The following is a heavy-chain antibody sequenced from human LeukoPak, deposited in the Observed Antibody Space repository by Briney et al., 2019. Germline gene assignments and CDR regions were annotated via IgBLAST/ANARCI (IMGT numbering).Heavy chain of an antibody. J-gene: IGHJ6*02. V-gene: IGHV4-38-2*02. D-gene: IGHD3-9*01. CDR3: ARVDDILTGGYYYYGMDV. CDR1: GYSISSGYY. CDR2: IYHSGST. Sequence: SETLSLTCTVSGYSISSGYYWGWIRQPPGKGLEWIGSIYHSGSTYYNPSLKSRVTISVDTSKNQFSLKLSSVTAADTAVYYCARVDDILTGGYYYYGMDVWGQGTTVTVSS.